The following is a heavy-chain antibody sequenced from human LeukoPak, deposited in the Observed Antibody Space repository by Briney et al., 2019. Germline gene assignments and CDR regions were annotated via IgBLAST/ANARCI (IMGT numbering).Heavy chain of an antibody. V-gene: IGHV3-48*03. D-gene: IGHD6-6*01. Sequence: PGRSLRLSCAASGFTFSSYEMNWVRQAPGKGLEWVSYISSSGSTIYYADSVKGRFTISRDNAKNSLYLQMNSLRAEDTAVYYCARDAHSSSPFDYWGQGTLVTVSS. CDR2: ISSSGSTI. CDR1: GFTFSSYE. CDR3: ARDAHSSSPFDY. J-gene: IGHJ4*02.